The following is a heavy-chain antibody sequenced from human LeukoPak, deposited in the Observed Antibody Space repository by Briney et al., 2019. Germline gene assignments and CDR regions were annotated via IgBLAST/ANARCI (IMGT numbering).Heavy chain of an antibody. CDR2: ITSSSGYI. CDR3: ARDPYSGSYGDYYYYYMDV. V-gene: IGHV3-21*01. D-gene: IGHD1-26*01. CDR1: GFSFSTYN. Sequence: WESLRLSCAASGFSFSTYNMNWVSQAPGKGLEWVSSITSSSGYIYYADSVKGRFTISRDNAKSSLFLQMNSLRDEDTAVYYCARDPYSGSYGDYYYYYMDVWGKGTTVTISS. J-gene: IGHJ6*03.